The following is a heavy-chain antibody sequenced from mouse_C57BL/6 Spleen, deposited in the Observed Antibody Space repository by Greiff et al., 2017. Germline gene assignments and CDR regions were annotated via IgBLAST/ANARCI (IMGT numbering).Heavy chain of an antibody. CDR2: IDPSDSYT. V-gene: IGHV1-50*01. CDR3: ARKKDYEDY. CDR1: GYTFTSYW. J-gene: IGHJ2*01. Sequence: VQLQQSGAELVKPGASVKLSCKASGYTFTSYWMQWVKQRPGQGLEWIGEIDPSDSYTNYNQKFKGKATLTVDTSSSTAYMQLSSLTSEDSAVCYCARKKDYEDYWGQGTTLTVSS. D-gene: IGHD2-4*01.